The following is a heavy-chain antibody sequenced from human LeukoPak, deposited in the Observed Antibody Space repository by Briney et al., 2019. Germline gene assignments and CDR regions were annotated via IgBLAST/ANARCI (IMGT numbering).Heavy chain of an antibody. J-gene: IGHJ6*04. V-gene: IGHV3-66*01. CDR1: RFTVSSNY. CDR3: AELGITMIGGV. Sequence: PGGSLRLSCVASRFTVSSNYMSWVREAPGKGLEWVSVIYSGGRTDYAASVKGRFTISRDNAKNSLYLQMNSLRAEDTAVYYCAELGITMIGGVWGKGTTVTISS. D-gene: IGHD3-10*02. CDR2: IYSGGRT.